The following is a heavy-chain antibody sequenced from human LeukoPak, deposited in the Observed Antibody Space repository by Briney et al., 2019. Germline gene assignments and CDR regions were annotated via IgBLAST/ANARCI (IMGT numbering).Heavy chain of an antibody. D-gene: IGHD5-18*01. CDR1: GGSISSYY. J-gene: IGHJ6*03. CDR3: AGGGGYSYGYYYYYMDV. Sequence: PSETLSLTCTVSGGSISSYYWSWIRQPPGKGLEWIGYIYYSGSTNYNPSLKSRVTISVDTSKNQFSLKLSSVTAADTAVYYCAGGGGYSYGYYYYYMDVWGKGTTVTVSS. V-gene: IGHV4-59*12. CDR2: IYYSGST.